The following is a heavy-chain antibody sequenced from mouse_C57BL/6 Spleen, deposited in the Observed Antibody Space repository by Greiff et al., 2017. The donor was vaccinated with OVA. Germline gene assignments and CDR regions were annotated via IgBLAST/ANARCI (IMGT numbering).Heavy chain of an antibody. CDR1: GFTFSSYA. CDR2: ISDGGSYT. V-gene: IGHV5-4*01. J-gene: IGHJ3*01. Sequence: EVKLVESGGGLVKPGGSLKLSCAASGFTFSSYAMSWVRQTPEKRLEWVATISDGGSYTYYPDNVKGRFTISRANAKNNLYLQMSHLKSEDTAMYYCARDRDYGSSYRFAYWGQGTLVTVSA. D-gene: IGHD1-1*01. CDR3: ARDRDYGSSYRFAY.